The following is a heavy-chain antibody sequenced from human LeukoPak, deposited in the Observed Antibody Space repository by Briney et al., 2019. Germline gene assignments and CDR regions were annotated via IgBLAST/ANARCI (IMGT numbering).Heavy chain of an antibody. CDR1: GYNFAIYW. CDR2: IYPGDSDT. V-gene: IGHV5-51*01. J-gene: IGHJ3*01. D-gene: IGHD6-19*01. Sequence: GESLKISCKGSGYNFAIYWIAWVRQMPGKGLEWMGIIYPGDSDTRYSSFFQGQVTISADKSINTAYLQWTSLQASDTAMYFCARPSSSVAGSASGWYNSDLWGQGTMVTVSS. CDR3: ARPSSSVAGSASGWYNSDL.